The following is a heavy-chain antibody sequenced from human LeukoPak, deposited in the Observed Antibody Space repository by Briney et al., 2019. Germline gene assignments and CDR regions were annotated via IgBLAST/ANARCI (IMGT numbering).Heavy chain of an antibody. CDR1: GFTFSGSA. Sequence: PGGSLRLSCAASGFTFSGSAMHWVRQASGRGLEWVCRIRSKANSYATAYAASVKGTFTISRDDSKNTAYLQMNSLKAEDTAVYYCTRLYVPGDYTGADFDYWGQGTLVTVSS. D-gene: IGHD4-17*01. J-gene: IGHJ4*02. CDR3: TRLYVPGDYTGADFDY. V-gene: IGHV3-73*01. CDR2: IRSKANSYAT.